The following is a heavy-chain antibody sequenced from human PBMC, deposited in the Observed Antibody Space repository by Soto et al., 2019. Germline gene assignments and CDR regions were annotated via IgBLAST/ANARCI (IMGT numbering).Heavy chain of an antibody. J-gene: IGHJ4*02. Sequence: QVQLVQSGAEVKKPGASVKVSCKASGYTFTIYGISWVRQAPGQGLEWMGWISGYNGNTDYAQTLQDRVTLTTDASTRSVDMAVKSLRSDDTAVYYRARGDYYDSSGYCTYWGEGTLITVSS. CDR2: ISGYNGNT. CDR3: ARGDYYDSSGYCTY. D-gene: IGHD3-22*01. V-gene: IGHV1-18*04. CDR1: GYTFTIYG.